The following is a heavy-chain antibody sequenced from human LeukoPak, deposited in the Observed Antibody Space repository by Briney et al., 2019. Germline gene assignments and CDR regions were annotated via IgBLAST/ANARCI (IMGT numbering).Heavy chain of an antibody. CDR1: GYTFTGYY. Sequence: ASVKVSCKASGYTFTGYYIHWVRQAPGQGLEWMGWINPNSGGTNFAQKFQGRVTMTRDTSITTAYLELSRLGSDDTALYYCARAMMFGVAWGSNWFDPWGQGTLVTVSS. CDR2: INPNSGGT. CDR3: ARAMMFGVAWGSNWFDP. D-gene: IGHD3-3*01. J-gene: IGHJ5*02. V-gene: IGHV1-2*02.